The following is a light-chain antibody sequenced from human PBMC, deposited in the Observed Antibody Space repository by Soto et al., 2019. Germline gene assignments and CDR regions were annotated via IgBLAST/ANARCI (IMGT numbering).Light chain of an antibody. CDR1: QSVSSNY. CDR2: GAS. CDR3: QQYDSSPWT. Sequence: EIVLTQSPGTLSLSPGEIATLSCRASQSVSSNYLAWYQQKPGQAPRLLIYGASSRATGIPDRFSGSGSGTDFTLTISRLEPEDFAVYYCQQYDSSPWTFGQGTKVEIK. V-gene: IGKV3-20*01. J-gene: IGKJ1*01.